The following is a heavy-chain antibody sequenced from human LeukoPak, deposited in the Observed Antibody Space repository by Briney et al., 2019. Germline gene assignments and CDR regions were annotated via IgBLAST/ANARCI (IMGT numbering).Heavy chain of an antibody. J-gene: IGHJ4*02. CDR1: GYTFTSYA. Sequence: SVKVSCKASGYTFTSYAISWVRQAPGQGLEWMGGIIPIFGTANYAQKFQGRVTITADESTSTAYMELSSLRSEDTAVYYCARVRSVAVPYYFDYWGQGTLVTVSS. CDR2: IIPIFGTA. D-gene: IGHD6-19*01. CDR3: ARVRSVAVPYYFDY. V-gene: IGHV1-69*13.